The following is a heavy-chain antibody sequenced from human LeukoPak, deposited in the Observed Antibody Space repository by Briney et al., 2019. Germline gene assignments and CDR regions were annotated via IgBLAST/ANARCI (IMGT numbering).Heavy chain of an antibody. CDR3: ARMYSGSYQGSQPFDY. CDR2: IYTSGST. CDR1: GGSISYYY. Sequence: SETLSLTCTVSGGSISYYYWTWIRQPAGKGLEWIGRIYTSGSTNYNPSLKSRVTMSVDTSKNQFSLKLTSVTAADTAVYYCARMYSGSYQGSQPFDYWGQGTLVTVSS. J-gene: IGHJ4*02. D-gene: IGHD1-26*01. V-gene: IGHV4-4*07.